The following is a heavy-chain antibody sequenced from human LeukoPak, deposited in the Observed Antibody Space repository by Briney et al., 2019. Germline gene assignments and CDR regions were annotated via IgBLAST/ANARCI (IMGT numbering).Heavy chain of an antibody. Sequence: GASVKVCCKASGGTFSSYAISWVRQAPGQGLEWMGGIIPIFGTANYAQKFQGRVTITADESTSTAYMELSSLRSEDTAVYYCARVARLANYYYYYMDVWGKGTTVTVSS. D-gene: IGHD6-25*01. J-gene: IGHJ6*03. V-gene: IGHV1-69*13. CDR3: ARVARLANYYYYYMDV. CDR1: GGTFSSYA. CDR2: IIPIFGTA.